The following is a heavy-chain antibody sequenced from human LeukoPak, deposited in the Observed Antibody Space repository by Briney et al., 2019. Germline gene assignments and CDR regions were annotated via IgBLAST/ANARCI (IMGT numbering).Heavy chain of an antibody. CDR3: AKESYGGNSGRYYFDY. D-gene: IGHD4-17*01. CDR1: GFTFSSYA. CDR2: ISGSGGST. J-gene: IGHJ4*02. Sequence: PGGSLRLSCAASGFTFSSYAMSWVRQAPGKGLEWVSAISGSGGSTYYADSVKGRFTISRDNSKNTLYLQMNSLRAEDTAVYYCAKESYGGNSGRYYFDYWGQGTLVTVSS. V-gene: IGHV3-23*01.